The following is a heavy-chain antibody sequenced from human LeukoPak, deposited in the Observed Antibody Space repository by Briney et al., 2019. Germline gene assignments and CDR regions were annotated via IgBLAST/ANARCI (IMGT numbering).Heavy chain of an antibody. J-gene: IGHJ4*02. D-gene: IGHD4/OR15-4a*01. CDR1: GFTFSSYS. Sequence: GGSLRLSCAASGFTFSSYSMNWVRQAPGKGLEWVANINQDGSEKNYVGSVKGRFTISRDNAKNSLYLQMNSLRAEDTAVYYCARESTMVTPGFWGQGTLVTVSS. CDR3: ARESTMVTPGF. V-gene: IGHV3-7*01. CDR2: INQDGSEK.